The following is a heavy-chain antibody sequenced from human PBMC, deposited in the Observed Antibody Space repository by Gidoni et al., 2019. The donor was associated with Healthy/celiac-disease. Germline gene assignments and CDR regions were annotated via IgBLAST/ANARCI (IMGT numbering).Heavy chain of an antibody. CDR3: AKDLEWLVLYYYYGMDV. J-gene: IGHJ6*02. CDR1: GFPFRSYS. V-gene: IGHV3-30*18. Sequence: QVQRVESGGGVVQHGRSLRPSCAPCGFPFRSYSMHWVRQAPGKGLEWVAVRSHEGSNKYYADSVKGRLTISRDNSKNTLYLQMNSLRAEDTAVYYCAKDLEWLVLYYYYGMDVWGQGTTVTVSS. CDR2: RSHEGSNK. D-gene: IGHD6-19*01.